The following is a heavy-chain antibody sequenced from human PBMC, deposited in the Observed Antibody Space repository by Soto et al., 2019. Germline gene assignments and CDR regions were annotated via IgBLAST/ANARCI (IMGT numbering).Heavy chain of an antibody. V-gene: IGHV5-51*01. Sequence: GESLKIACKGSGYNFANFWIGWVRQMPGKGLEWMGMIFPGDSDTKNSPSLEGQITMSVDKSDSSAYLQWRSLKASDTAIYYCAAGYSTGLDAFDIWGQGTMVTVSS. D-gene: IGHD2-8*02. J-gene: IGHJ3*02. CDR1: GYNFANFW. CDR3: AAGYSTGLDAFDI. CDR2: IFPGDSDT.